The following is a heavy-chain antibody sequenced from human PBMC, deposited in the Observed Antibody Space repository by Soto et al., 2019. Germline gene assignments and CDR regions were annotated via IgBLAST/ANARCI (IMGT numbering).Heavy chain of an antibody. V-gene: IGHV3-9*01. J-gene: IGHJ4*02. D-gene: IGHD3-9*01. CDR2: ISWNSGSI. Sequence: TGGSLRLSCAASGFTFDNYAMHWVRQAPGKGLEWVSGISWNSGSIGYADSVKGRFTISRDNAKNSLYLQMNSLRAEDTALYYCAKDMVPLILTGCPDYWGQGTLVTVSS. CDR1: GFTFDNYA. CDR3: AKDMVPLILTGCPDY.